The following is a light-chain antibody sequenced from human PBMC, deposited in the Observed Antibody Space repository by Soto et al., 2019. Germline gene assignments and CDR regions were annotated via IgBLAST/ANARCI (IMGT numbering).Light chain of an antibody. CDR1: QSISSW. CDR2: DAS. J-gene: IGKJ4*01. V-gene: IGKV1-5*01. CDR3: QQYNNYPLI. Sequence: DIQMTQSPSTLSASVGDRVTITCRASQSISSWLAWYQQKPGKAPNLLIYDASSLESGVPSRFSGSGSGTEFTLTISSLQPDDFATYYCQQYNNYPLIFGGGTKVEIK.